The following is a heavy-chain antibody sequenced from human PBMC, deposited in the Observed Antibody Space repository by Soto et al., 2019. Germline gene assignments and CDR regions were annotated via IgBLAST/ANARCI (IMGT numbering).Heavy chain of an antibody. V-gene: IGHV1-18*01. J-gene: IGHJ6*02. CDR1: GYTFTSYG. D-gene: IGHD3-16*01. Sequence: QVQLVQSGAEVKKPGASVNVSCKASGYTFTSYGISWVRQAPGQGLEWMGWISAYNGNTNYAQKPKGIVYRARDTPASTAYRELRSLRADAAAVTYCARDGGDGPWGGMDVWGQGTTVTVSS. CDR2: ISAYNGNT. CDR3: ARDGGDGPWGGMDV.